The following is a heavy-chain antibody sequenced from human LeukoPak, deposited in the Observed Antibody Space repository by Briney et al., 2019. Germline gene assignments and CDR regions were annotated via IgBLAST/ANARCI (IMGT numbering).Heavy chain of an antibody. J-gene: IGHJ4*02. CDR3: AKSYDSSGYFDY. CDR1: GFTFSSYG. D-gene: IGHD3-22*01. CDR2: ISHDGSNK. Sequence: AGRSLRLSCAASGFTFSSYGMHWVRQAPGKGLEWVAVISHDGSNKYYADSVKGRFTISRDNSKNTLYLQMNSLRAEDTAVYYCAKSYDSSGYFDYWGQGTLVTVSS. V-gene: IGHV3-30*18.